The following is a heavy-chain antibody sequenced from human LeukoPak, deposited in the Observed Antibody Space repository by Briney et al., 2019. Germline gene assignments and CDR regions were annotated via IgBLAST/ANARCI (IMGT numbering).Heavy chain of an antibody. D-gene: IGHD3-10*01. Sequence: PGGSLRPSCAASGFTFSNYAMHWVRQAPGKGLEWVAFIRYDGSNKYYADSVKGRFTISRDNSKNTLYLQMNSLRAEDAAVYYCAKDTRGDYGWDFDYWGQGTLVTVSS. CDR2: IRYDGSNK. J-gene: IGHJ4*02. CDR1: GFTFSNYA. V-gene: IGHV3-30*02. CDR3: AKDTRGDYGWDFDY.